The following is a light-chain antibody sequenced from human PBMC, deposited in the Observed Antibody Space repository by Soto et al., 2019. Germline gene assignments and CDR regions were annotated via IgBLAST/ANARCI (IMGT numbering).Light chain of an antibody. CDR2: AVS. V-gene: IGKV1-17*03. CDR3: QKYDRAPFT. Sequence: DIQMTQSPSAMSASVGDRVSITCRASQGISSNLVWFQQTPGKVPKRLIYAVSTLQSGVPSRFSGSGSGTLFTLTINGLLPEDVATYYCQKYDRAPFTFGPGTKVDI. J-gene: IGKJ3*01. CDR1: QGISSN.